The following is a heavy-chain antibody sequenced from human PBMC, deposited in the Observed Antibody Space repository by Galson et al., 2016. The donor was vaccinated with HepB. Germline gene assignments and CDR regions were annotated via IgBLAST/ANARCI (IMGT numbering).Heavy chain of an antibody. D-gene: IGHD6-19*01. Sequence: SVKVSCKASGYTFTKYGITWVRQAPGQGLEWMGWISANTGDTNYAQKFQGRVTMTTDTSTTTAFMDLRSLRADDTAVYYCVLAVAGNVDYWGQGTLVTVSS. CDR3: VLAVAGNVDY. J-gene: IGHJ4*02. V-gene: IGHV1-18*01. CDR1: GYTFTKYG. CDR2: ISANTGDT.